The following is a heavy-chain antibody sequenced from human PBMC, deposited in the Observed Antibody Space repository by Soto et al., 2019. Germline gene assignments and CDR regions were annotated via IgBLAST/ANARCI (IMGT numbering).Heavy chain of an antibody. CDR1: GGSISSGGYS. CDR3: VSHRNYIVVSGSFFDY. D-gene: IGHD6-19*01. CDR2: IYHSGST. Sequence: TSETLSLTCAVSGGSISSGGYSWSWIRQPPGKGLEWIGCIYHSGSTHYNPSLKSRVTVSVDTSKNQFSLKLTSVTAADTAVYFCVSHRNYIVVSGSFFDYWSQGTLVTVSS. V-gene: IGHV4-30-2*03. J-gene: IGHJ4*02.